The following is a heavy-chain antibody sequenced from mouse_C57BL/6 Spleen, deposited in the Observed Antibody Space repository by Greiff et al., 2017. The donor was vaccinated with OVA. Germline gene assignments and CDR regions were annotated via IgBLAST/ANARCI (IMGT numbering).Heavy chain of an antibody. D-gene: IGHD1-1*01. J-gene: IGHJ3*01. CDR2: IDPNSGGT. Sequence: VQLKQPGAELVKPGASVKLSCKASGYSFTSYWMHWVKRRPGRGLEWIGRIDPNSGGTKYNEKFKSKATLTVDKPSSTAYMQLSSLTSEDSAVYYCAREDYYGSSYFAYWGQGTLVTVSA. V-gene: IGHV1-72*01. CDR1: GYSFTSYW. CDR3: AREDYYGSSYFAY.